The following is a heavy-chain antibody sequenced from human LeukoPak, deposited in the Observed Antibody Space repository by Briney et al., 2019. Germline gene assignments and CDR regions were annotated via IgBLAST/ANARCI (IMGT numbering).Heavy chain of an antibody. CDR3: AGGSDRSKVGN. V-gene: IGHV4-31*03. CDR1: GGSVTSGGYY. D-gene: IGHD3-16*01. CDR2: IYYSGST. J-gene: IGHJ4*02. Sequence: SETLSLTCTVSGGSVTSGGYYWSWIRQHPGKGLEWIGDIYYSGSTNYNPSLESRVTISVDTSKNQFSLMLSSVTAADTAVYYCAGGSDRSKVGNWGQGTLVTVSS.